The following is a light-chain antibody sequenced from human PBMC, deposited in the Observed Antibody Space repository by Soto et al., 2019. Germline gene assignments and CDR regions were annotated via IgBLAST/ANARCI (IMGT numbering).Light chain of an antibody. CDR3: QQYNVWPLT. V-gene: IGKV3-15*01. CDR1: HSVSSN. Sequence: EIVMTQSPATLSVSPGERATLSCRASHSVSSNLAWYQQKPGQTPQLLIYVASTRATGIPARFSGSGSGTEFTLTISSLQSEDFAVYYCQQYNVWPLTFGGGTKVEFK. CDR2: VAS. J-gene: IGKJ4*01.